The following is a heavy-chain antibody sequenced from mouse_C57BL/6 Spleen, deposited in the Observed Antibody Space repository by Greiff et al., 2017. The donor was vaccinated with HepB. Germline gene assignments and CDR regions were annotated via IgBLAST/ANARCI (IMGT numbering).Heavy chain of an antibody. V-gene: IGHV1-19*01. CDR1: GYTFTDYY. J-gene: IGHJ1*03. D-gene: IGHD1-1*01. Sequence: DVQLQESGPVLVKPGASVKMSCKASGYTFTDYYMNWVKQSHGKSLEWIGVINPYNGGTSYNQKFKGKATLTVDKSSSTAYMELNSLTSEDSAVYYCARGVLAVYGSSYWYFDVWGTGTTVTVSS. CDR3: ARGVLAVYGSSYWYFDV. CDR2: INPYNGGT.